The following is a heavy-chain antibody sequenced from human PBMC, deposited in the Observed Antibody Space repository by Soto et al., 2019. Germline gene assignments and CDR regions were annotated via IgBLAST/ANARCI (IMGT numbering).Heavy chain of an antibody. D-gene: IGHD3-3*01. V-gene: IGHV1-2*02. CDR3: ARGGGVGVAGSAAFDM. J-gene: IGHJ3*02. CDR1: GYPVTAYY. Sequence: QLHLVQSGAVVKKPGASVTVSCSASGYPVTAYYMHWVRQAPGRGLEWMGGINPATGAAKYTQTFQGRVTMTRDPSTGKGFMELGGLTSGDTAGFYCARGGGVGVAGSAAFDMWGQGTLVTVSS. CDR2: INPATGAA.